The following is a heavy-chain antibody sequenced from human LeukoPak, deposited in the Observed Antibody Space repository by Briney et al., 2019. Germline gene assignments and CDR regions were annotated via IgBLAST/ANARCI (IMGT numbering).Heavy chain of an antibody. V-gene: IGHV3-9*02. CDR2: ISWNSGSI. CDR3: AKDITLYGSGSSGMDV. D-gene: IGHD3-10*01. Sequence: PGRSLRLSCAASGFTSDDYAMHWVRQAPGKGLEWVSGISWNSGSIGYADSVKGRFTISRDNAKNSLYLQMNSLRAEDTALYYCAKDITLYGSGSSGMDVWGQGTTVTVSS. J-gene: IGHJ6*02. CDR1: GFTSDDYA.